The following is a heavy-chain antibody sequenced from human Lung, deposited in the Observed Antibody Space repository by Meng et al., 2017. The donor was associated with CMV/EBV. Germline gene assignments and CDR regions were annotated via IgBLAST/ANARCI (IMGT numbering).Heavy chain of an antibody. D-gene: IGHD1-26*01. V-gene: IGHV3-21*01. CDR1: GFTFSSYQ. J-gene: IGHJ6*02. CDR3: ARSWDGLGY. CDR2: ISSGSSYI. Sequence: SWSASGFTFSSYQMNWVRQAPGKGLERVSSISSGSSYIYYADSVNGRFTISRDNAKNSLFLQMNSLRADETAVYFCARSWDGLGYWGQGTTVTVSS.